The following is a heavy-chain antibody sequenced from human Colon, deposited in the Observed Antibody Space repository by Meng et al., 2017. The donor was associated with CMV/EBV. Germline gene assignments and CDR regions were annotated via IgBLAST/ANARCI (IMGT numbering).Heavy chain of an antibody. CDR2: ISFDGSDH. D-gene: IGHD7-27*01. CDR1: GFNFNGHW. V-gene: IGHV3-30*03. J-gene: IGHJ4*02. CDR3: AGFWGSDY. Sequence: GESLKISCAASGFNFNGHWMSWVRQAPGKGLEWVGKISFDGSDHFYSPSVEGRFTFSRDNSEKTLYLHMTSLRPEDSGIYFCAGFWGSDYWGQGTQVTVSS.